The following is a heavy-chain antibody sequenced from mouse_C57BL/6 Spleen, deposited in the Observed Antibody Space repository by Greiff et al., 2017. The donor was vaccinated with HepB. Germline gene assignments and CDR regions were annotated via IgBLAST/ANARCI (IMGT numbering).Heavy chain of an antibody. CDR3: ARNLDGYYPWFAY. CDR1: GFSLTSYG. V-gene: IGHV2-2*01. D-gene: IGHD2-3*01. Sequence: VKLQESGPGLVQPSQSLSITCTVSGFSLTSYGVHWVRQSPGKGLEWLGVIWSGGSTDYNAAFISRLSISKDNSKSQVFFKMNSLQADDTAIYYCARNLDGYYPWFAYWGQGTLVTVSA. CDR2: IWSGGST. J-gene: IGHJ3*01.